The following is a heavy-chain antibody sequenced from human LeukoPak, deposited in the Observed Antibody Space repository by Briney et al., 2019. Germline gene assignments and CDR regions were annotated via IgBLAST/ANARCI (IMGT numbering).Heavy chain of an antibody. D-gene: IGHD5-12*01. V-gene: IGHV3-7*01. J-gene: IGHJ4*02. CDR3: VNLGYSD. CDR1: GFSFSAAW. Sequence: GGSLRLSCEASGFSFSAAWMTWVRQAPGKGLEWVATIKNDGSDKYYVDSVKGRFTLSRDNAKNSVYLQMNSLRVEDTAVYYCVNLGYSDGGQGPLVTVSS. CDR2: IKNDGSDK.